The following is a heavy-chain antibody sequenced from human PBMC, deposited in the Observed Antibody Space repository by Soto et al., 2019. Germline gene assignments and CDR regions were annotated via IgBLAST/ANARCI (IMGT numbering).Heavy chain of an antibody. Sequence: QVQLVESGGGLVKPGGSLRLSCAASGFTFSDYYMSWVRQAPGKGLEWVSYISSSGSTIYYADSVKGRFTISRDNAKNSLYLQMDRLTAEDTAVYNCARDAYCSCGSCYSSFEYWGQGTHVTVSS. CDR2: ISSSGSTI. D-gene: IGHD2-15*01. J-gene: IGHJ4*02. CDR3: ARDAYCSCGSCYSSFEY. CDR1: GFTFSDYY. V-gene: IGHV3-11*01.